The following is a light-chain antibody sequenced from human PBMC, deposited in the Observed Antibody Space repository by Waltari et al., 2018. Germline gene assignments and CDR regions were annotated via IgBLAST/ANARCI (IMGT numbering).Light chain of an antibody. Sequence: SYVLTQPPSVSVAPGETSRITCGGNNIGSKVVHWYQQKPGQAPVLVIYYDSDRPSGIPGLFPGSNAGNTATLTISRVEAGDEADYYCQVSDSSSDLVVFGGGTKLTVL. V-gene: IGLV3-21*04. CDR1: NIGSKV. CDR3: QVSDSSSDLVV. J-gene: IGLJ2*01. CDR2: YDS.